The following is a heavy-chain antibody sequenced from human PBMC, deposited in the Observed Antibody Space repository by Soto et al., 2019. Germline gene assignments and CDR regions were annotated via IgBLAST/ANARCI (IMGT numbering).Heavy chain of an antibody. CDR1: GFTFSSYS. Sequence: EVQLVESGGGLVKPGGSLRLSCAAAGFTFSSYSMNWVRQAPGKGLEWVSSISTSSSYKYYADSVKGRFTISRDNAKNSLYLQMNSLRAEDTAVYYCARDGVVVAATHYFDYWGQGPLVTVSS. V-gene: IGHV3-21*01. CDR2: ISTSSSYK. J-gene: IGHJ4*02. CDR3: ARDGVVVAATHYFDY. D-gene: IGHD2-15*01.